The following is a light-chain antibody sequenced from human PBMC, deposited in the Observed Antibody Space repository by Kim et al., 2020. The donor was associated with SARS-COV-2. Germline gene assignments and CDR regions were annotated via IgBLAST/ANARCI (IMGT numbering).Light chain of an antibody. CDR3: QQDGSSPQT. CDR1: QSVSSSY. J-gene: IGKJ2*01. V-gene: IGKV3-20*01. CDR2: GAS. Sequence: EIVLTQSPGTLSLSPGERATLSCRARQSVSSSYLAWYQQKPGQAPRLLIYGASSRATGIPDRFRGSGSGTDFTLTISRLEPEDFAVYYCQQDGSSPQTFGEGTKLEI.